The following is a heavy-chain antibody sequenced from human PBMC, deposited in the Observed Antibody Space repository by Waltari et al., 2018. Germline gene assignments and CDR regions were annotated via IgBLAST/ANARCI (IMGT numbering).Heavy chain of an antibody. CDR2: ISYDGSNK. D-gene: IGHD6-19*01. CDR1: GFTFSSYA. Sequence: QVQLVESGGGVVQPGRSLRLSCAASGFTFSSYAMPWVRQAPGKGLEWVAVISYDGSNKYDADSVKGRFTISRDNSKNTLYLQMNSLRAEDTAVYYCARGYVGGGAVAGYYFDYWGQGTLVTVSS. CDR3: ARGYVGGGAVAGYYFDY. V-gene: IGHV3-30-3*01. J-gene: IGHJ4*02.